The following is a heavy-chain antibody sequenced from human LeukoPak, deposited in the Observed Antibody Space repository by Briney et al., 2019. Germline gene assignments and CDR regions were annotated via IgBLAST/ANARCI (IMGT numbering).Heavy chain of an antibody. CDR1: GFTFSSYS. CDR3: ARWGGIPARPGGFL. CDR2: ISSSSSDI. Sequence: GGSLRLSCAASGFTFSSYSMNWVRQAPGKGLEWVSSISSSSSDIYYADSVKGRFTISRDNAKNSLYLQMNSLRAEDTAVYYCARWGGIPARPGGFLWGQETLVTVSS. J-gene: IGHJ4*02. D-gene: IGHD6-6*01. V-gene: IGHV3-21*01.